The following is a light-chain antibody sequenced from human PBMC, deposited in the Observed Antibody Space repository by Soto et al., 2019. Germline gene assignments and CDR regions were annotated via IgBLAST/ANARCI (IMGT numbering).Light chain of an antibody. V-gene: IGKV3-15*01. CDR2: EAS. CDR3: QQYNKWPLT. Sequence: EIVMTQSPATLSVSPGERATLSCRASQNVYSNLAWYQQNPGQPPRLLVYEASTRATGIPARFSGSGSGTEFTLTISSLQSEDFAVYYCQQYNKWPLTFGGGTKVEVK. J-gene: IGKJ4*01. CDR1: QNVYSN.